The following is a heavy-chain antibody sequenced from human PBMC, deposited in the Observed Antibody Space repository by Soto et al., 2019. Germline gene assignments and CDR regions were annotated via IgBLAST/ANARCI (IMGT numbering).Heavy chain of an antibody. CDR2: IYDSGST. CDR1: GGSISSSSYY. CDR3: ARVNLDYVTGMDV. V-gene: IGHV4-31*03. J-gene: IGHJ6*02. D-gene: IGHD4-17*01. Sequence: SETLSLTCTVSGGSISSSSYYWGWIRQLPGKGLEWIGYIYDSGSTYYNPSLKSRVSMSLDTSKNQFSLKLSSVTAADTAVYYCARVNLDYVTGMDVWGQGTTVTVSS.